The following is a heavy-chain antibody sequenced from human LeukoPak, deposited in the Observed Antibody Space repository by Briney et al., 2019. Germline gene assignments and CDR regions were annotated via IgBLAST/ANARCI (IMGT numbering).Heavy chain of an antibody. D-gene: IGHD6-13*01. V-gene: IGHV1-2*06. J-gene: IGHJ4*02. CDR1: GYTFTGHY. Sequence: ASVKVSCKASGYTFTGHYMHWVRQAPGQGLEWMGRINPNNGDTNYAQKFQGRVTMTMDTSINTAHMQLSSLRYDDTAAYYCATARVSVLASSDYWGQGTLVTVSS. CDR3: ATARVSVLASSDY. CDR2: INPNNGDT.